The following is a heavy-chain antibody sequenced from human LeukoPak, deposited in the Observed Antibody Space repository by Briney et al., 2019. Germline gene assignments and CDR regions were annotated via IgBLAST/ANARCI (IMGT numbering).Heavy chain of an antibody. J-gene: IGHJ5*02. V-gene: IGHV4-38-2*02. Sequence: SETLSLTCTVSGYSISSGYYWGWIRQPPGKGLEWIGSIYHSGSTYYNPSLKSRVPISVATSKNQFSLKLSSVTAADTAVYYCARDQNRRVATVPSWGQGTLVTVSS. CDR2: IYHSGST. CDR1: GYSISSGYY. D-gene: IGHD5-12*01. CDR3: ARDQNRRVATVPS.